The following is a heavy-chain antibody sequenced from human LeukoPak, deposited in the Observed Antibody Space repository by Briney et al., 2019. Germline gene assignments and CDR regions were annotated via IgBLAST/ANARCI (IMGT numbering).Heavy chain of an antibody. J-gene: IGHJ4*02. V-gene: IGHV1-46*01. CDR3: ARGGVRVATLKTIDY. CDR1: GYTFTNYY. D-gene: IGHD3-3*01. Sequence: ASVRVSCKASGYTFTNYYMYWVRQAPGQGLEWMGIINPSGGSTSYAQKFQGRVTMTRDTSTTTVYMELSSLRSEDTAVYYCARGGVRVATLKTIDYWGQGTLVTVSS. CDR2: INPSGGST.